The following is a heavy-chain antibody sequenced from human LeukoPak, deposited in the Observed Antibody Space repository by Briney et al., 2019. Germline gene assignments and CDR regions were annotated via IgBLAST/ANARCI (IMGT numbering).Heavy chain of an antibody. J-gene: IGHJ5*02. V-gene: IGHV3-11*06. CDR1: GFTFSDYY. Sequence: PGGSLRLSCAASGFTFSDYYMSWIRQAPGKGLEWVSYISSSSSYTNYADSVKGRFTISRDNAKNSLYLQMNSLRAEDTAVYCCARDPYYYGSGSPQGWFDPWGQGTLVTVSS. CDR2: ISSSSSYT. CDR3: ARDPYYYGSGSPQGWFDP. D-gene: IGHD3-10*01.